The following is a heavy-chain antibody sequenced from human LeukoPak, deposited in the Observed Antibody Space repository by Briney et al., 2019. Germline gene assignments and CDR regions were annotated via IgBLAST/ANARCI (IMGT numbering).Heavy chain of an antibody. CDR3: ARAYGSGSFGP. D-gene: IGHD3-10*01. J-gene: IGHJ5*02. CDR1: GGSISSSNW. V-gene: IGHV4-4*07. CDR2: IYTSGST. Sequence: SETLSLTCAVSGGSISSSNWWSWVRRPAGKGLEWIGRIYTSGSTNYSPSLKSRVTMSVDTSKNQFSLKLSSVTAADTAVYYCARAYGSGSFGPWGQGTLVTVSS.